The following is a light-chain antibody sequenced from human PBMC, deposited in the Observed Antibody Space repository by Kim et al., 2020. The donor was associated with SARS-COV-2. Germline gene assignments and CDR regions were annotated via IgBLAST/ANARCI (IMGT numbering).Light chain of an antibody. V-gene: IGKV1-39*01. J-gene: IGKJ1*01. Sequence: SVGDRVTITCRASQSISNYLNWYQQKSGKAPTLLIYAASNLQSGVPSRFSGSGSGTDFARTISNLQPEDFAIYYCQQSFTTLAWTFGQGTKVDIK. CDR3: QQSFTTLAWT. CDR2: AAS. CDR1: QSISNY.